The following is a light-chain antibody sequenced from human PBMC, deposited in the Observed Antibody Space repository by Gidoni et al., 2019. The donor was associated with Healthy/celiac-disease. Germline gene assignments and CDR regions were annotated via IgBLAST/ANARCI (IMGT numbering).Light chain of an antibody. V-gene: IGKV1-39*01. J-gene: IGKJ2*01. CDR3: QQRYRTPHI. CDR1: QSISSY. CDR2: AAS. Sequence: DIQMTQSPSSLSASVGDRVTIACRASQSISSYLNWYQQKPGKAPNLLIYAASSWQSGVPPRFSGSGSGTDFTLTISILQPEDFATYYCQQRYRTPHIFGQGTKLEIK.